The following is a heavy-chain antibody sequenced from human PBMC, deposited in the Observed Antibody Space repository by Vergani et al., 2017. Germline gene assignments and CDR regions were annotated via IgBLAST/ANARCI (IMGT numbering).Heavy chain of an antibody. J-gene: IGHJ4*02. D-gene: IGHD4-17*01. Sequence: QVQMQESGPGLVKPSETLSLTCTVSSYSISSGYYWGWIGQPPGKGLEWIGSIYHSGSTHYNPSLKSRVTISVDTSKNRFSLKLSSVTAADTAVYYCARGRYMTTVTRFDYWGQGTLVTVSS. CDR2: IYHSGST. V-gene: IGHV4-38-2*02. CDR3: ARGRYMTTVTRFDY. CDR1: SYSISSGYY.